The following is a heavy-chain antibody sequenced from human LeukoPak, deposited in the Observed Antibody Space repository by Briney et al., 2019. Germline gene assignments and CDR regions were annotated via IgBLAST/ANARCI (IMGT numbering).Heavy chain of an antibody. Sequence: QPGGSLRLSCVASGFTVSTNYMSWVRQAPGKGLEWVSVIYSGGSTYYADSVKGRFTISRDNSKNTLYLQMNSLRAEDTAVYYCARDTGSMAARFFDYWGQGTLVTVSS. CDR1: GFTVSTNY. CDR3: ARDTGSMAARFFDY. J-gene: IGHJ4*02. CDR2: IYSGGST. D-gene: IGHD2-8*02. V-gene: IGHV3-53*01.